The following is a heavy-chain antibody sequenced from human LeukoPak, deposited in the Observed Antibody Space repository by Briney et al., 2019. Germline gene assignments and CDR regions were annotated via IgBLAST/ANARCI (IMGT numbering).Heavy chain of an antibody. CDR3: AKLSDIASAPFDY. Sequence: QPGGSLRLSCAASGFTFSSYAMTWVRQAPGEGLEWVSTISGSGGSTYYADSVKGRFTISRDNSKNTLYLQMNSLRAEDTAVYFCAKLSDIASAPFDYWGQGTLVTVSS. CDR1: GFTFSSYA. D-gene: IGHD2-15*01. CDR2: ISGSGGST. J-gene: IGHJ4*02. V-gene: IGHV3-23*01.